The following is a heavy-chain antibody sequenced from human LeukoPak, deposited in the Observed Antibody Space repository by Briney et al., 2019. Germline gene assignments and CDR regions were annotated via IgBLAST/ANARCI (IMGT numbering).Heavy chain of an antibody. CDR3: ARDLAGYCTNGVCI. Sequence: PSETLSLTCAVHGGSFSDYYWTWLCQPPGKGLEWIGEINHSGSTNYNPSLKSRVTISVDTSKNQFSLKPSSVTAADTAVYCCARDLAGYCTNGVCIWGQGTLVTVSS. CDR2: INHSGST. D-gene: IGHD2-8*01. CDR1: GGSFSDYY. J-gene: IGHJ4*02. V-gene: IGHV4-34*01.